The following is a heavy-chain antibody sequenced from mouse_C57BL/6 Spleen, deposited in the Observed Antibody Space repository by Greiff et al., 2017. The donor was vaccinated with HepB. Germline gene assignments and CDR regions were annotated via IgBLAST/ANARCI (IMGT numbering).Heavy chain of an antibody. J-gene: IGHJ3*01. V-gene: IGHV1-52*01. CDR3: ARLYYSNYEGRFAY. CDR1: GYTFTSYW. CDR2: IDPSDSET. Sequence: VKLQESGAELVRPGSSVKLSCKASGYTFTSYWMHWVKQRPIQGLEWIGNIDPSDSETHYNQKFKDKATLTVDKSSSTAYMQLSSLTSEDSAVYYCARLYYSNYEGRFAYWGQGTLVTVSA. D-gene: IGHD2-5*01.